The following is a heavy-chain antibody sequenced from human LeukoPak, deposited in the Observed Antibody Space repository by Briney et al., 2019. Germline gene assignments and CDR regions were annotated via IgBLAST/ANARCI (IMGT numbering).Heavy chain of an antibody. CDR2: IYYSGST. J-gene: IGHJ5*02. D-gene: IGHD6-19*01. V-gene: IGHV4-59*01. CDR1: GGSFSGYH. CDR3: ARVRQWLVFGFDP. Sequence: KPSEALSLTCAVYGGSFSGYHWSWIRQPPGKGLEWIGYIYYSGSTNYNPSLKSRVTISVDTSKNQFSLKLSSVTAADTAVYYCARVRQWLVFGFDPWGQGTLVTVSS.